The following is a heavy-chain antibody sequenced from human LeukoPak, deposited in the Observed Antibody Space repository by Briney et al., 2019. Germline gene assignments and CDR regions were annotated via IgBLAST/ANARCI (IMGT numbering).Heavy chain of an antibody. CDR3: SGPLCAVGC. J-gene: IGHJ4*02. CDR1: GFTFSSYA. Sequence: PGRSLRLSCAASGFTFSSYAMHRVRQAPGKGLERGAVISYDGRNKYYADSVKGGVTISRENFKNTLYLQKKRLRAEETGVYYCSGPLCAVGCWGQGTLFTVSS. V-gene: IGHV3-30*04. CDR2: ISYDGRNK. D-gene: IGHD3-10*02.